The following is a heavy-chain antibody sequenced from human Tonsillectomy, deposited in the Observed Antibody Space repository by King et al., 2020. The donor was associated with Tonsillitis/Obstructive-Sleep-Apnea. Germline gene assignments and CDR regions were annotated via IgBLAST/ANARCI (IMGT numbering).Heavy chain of an antibody. D-gene: IGHD1-1*01. CDR2: ISGSGVIT. J-gene: IGHJ6*02. Sequence: VQLVESGGGSVQPGGSLRLSCAVSGFTFSSYAMNWVRQSPGKGLEWVSIISGSGVITYHADSVKGRFTISRDKSKNTVYLQMNSLRAEDTAVYYCTKGWKGRLESAPLDYYNGMDVWGQGTTVIVSS. CDR3: TKGWKGRLESAPLDYYNGMDV. V-gene: IGHV3-23*04. CDR1: GFTFSSYA.